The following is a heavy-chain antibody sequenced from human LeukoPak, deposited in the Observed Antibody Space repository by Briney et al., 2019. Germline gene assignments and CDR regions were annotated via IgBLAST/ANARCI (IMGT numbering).Heavy chain of an antibody. V-gene: IGHV3-74*01. CDR3: TRDWRNMAFDH. CDR2: IRSDGSTT. D-gene: IGHD3-3*01. Sequence: GGSLRLSCEDSGFSFSVFWMHWVRQVPGKGLVWVSRIRSDGSTTDYADSVKGRFTISRDNARNTLYLQMNSLRVEGTAVYYCTRDWRNMAFDHWGQGTLVTVSS. J-gene: IGHJ4*02. CDR1: GFSFSVFW.